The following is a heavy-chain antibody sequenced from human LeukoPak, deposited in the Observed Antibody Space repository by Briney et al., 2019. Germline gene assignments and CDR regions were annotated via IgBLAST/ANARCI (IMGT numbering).Heavy chain of an antibody. CDR2: IIPIFGTA. J-gene: IGHJ4*02. Sequence: EASVKVSCKASGGTFSSYAISWVRQAPGQGLEWMGGIIPIFGTANYAQKFQGRVTITADKSTSTAYMELSSLRSEDTAVYYCARGPDYDILTGYSLSYWGQGTLVTVSS. CDR3: ARGPDYDILTGYSLSY. V-gene: IGHV1-69*06. D-gene: IGHD3-9*01. CDR1: GGTFSSYA.